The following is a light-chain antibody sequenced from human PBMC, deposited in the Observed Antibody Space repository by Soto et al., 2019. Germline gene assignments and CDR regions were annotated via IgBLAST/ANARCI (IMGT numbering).Light chain of an antibody. J-gene: IGKJ5*01. V-gene: IGKV1-33*01. Sequence: DIQMTQSPSTVSASVGDRVTITCRASQTISSWLAWYQQKPGKAPKLLIYDASNLETGVPSRFSGSGSGTDFTFTISSLQPEDIATYYCQQYDNLPSFGQGTRLEI. CDR1: QTISSW. CDR3: QQYDNLPS. CDR2: DAS.